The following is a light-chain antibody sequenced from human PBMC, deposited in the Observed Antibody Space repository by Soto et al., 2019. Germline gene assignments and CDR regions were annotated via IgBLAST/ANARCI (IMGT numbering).Light chain of an antibody. V-gene: IGKV3-20*01. CDR3: QHYDASQWT. J-gene: IGKJ1*01. CDR2: GAS. Sequence: EIVLTQSPGTLSLAPGERSTLSCRSSQSVDSRYFTWYQHKSGQAPRLLLFGASSRATGIPDRFSGSGSGTGFTLSISRLEPEDFAVYYCQHYDASQWTFGQGTKVDIK. CDR1: QSVDSRY.